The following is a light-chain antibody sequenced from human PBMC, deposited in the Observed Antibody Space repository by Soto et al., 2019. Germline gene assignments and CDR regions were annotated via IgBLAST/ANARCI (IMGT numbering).Light chain of an antibody. J-gene: IGLJ1*01. V-gene: IGLV2-8*01. CDR2: EVS. CDR3: SSYAGRNNFV. CDR1: SSDVGGYNY. Sequence: QSVLTQPPSASVSPGQSVTISCTGTSSDVGGYNYVSWYQQHPGKAPKLMIYEVSKRPSGVPDRFSGSKSGNTASLTVSGLLAEDEADYYCSSYAGRNNFVFGTGTKVTVL.